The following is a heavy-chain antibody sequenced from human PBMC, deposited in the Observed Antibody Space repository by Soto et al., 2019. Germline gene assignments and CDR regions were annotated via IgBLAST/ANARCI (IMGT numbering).Heavy chain of an antibody. D-gene: IGHD2-15*01. CDR3: AREQALGYCSGGSCLGWFDP. V-gene: IGHV4-31*03. CDR1: GGAISSGGYY. Sequence: SETLSLTCTVSGGAISSGGYYWSWIRQHPGKGLEWIGYIYYSGSTYYNPSLKSRVTISVDTSKNQFSLKLSSVTAADTAVYYFAREQALGYCSGGSCLGWFDPWGQGTLVTVSS. CDR2: IYYSGST. J-gene: IGHJ5*02.